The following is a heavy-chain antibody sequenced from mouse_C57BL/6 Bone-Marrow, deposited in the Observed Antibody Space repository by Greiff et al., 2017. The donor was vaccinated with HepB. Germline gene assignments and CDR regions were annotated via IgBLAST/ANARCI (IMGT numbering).Heavy chain of an antibody. J-gene: IGHJ4*01. Sequence: VQLQQSGAELVRPGASVTLSCKASGYTFTDYEMHWVKQTPVHGLEWIGAIDPETGGTAYNQKFKGKAILTADKSSSTAYMELRSLTSEDSAVYYCTRRIGPTVVAFYAMDYWGQGTSVTVSS. V-gene: IGHV1-15*01. D-gene: IGHD1-1*01. CDR1: GYTFTDYE. CDR3: TRRIGPTVVAFYAMDY. CDR2: IDPETGGT.